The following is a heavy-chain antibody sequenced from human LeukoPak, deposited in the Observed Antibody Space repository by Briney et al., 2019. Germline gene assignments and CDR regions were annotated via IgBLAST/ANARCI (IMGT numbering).Heavy chain of an antibody. CDR1: GGSFSGYY. J-gene: IGHJ1*01. D-gene: IGHD6-19*01. Sequence: SETLSLTCAVYGGSFSGYYWSWIRQPPGKGLEWIGEINHSGSTNYNPSLKSRVTISVDTSKNQFSLKLSSVTAADTAVYYCARGSRAQWPNLPLAEYFQHWGQGTLVTVSS. V-gene: IGHV4-34*01. CDR2: INHSGST. CDR3: ARGSRAQWPNLPLAEYFQH.